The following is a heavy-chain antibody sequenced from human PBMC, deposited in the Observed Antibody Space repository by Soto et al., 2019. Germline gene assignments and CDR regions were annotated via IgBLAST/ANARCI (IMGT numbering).Heavy chain of an antibody. Sequence: GGSLRLSCAASGFTFSDYYMSWIRQSPGKGLEWVSYISSSGSTIYYADSVKGRFTTSRDNAKNSLYLQMNSLRAEDTAVYYCAPYDFWSGSNNYGMDGWGPGTAFMVSS. J-gene: IGHJ6*01. CDR3: APYDFWSGSNNYGMDG. CDR1: GFTFSDYY. CDR2: ISSSGSTI. V-gene: IGHV3-11*04. D-gene: IGHD3-3*01.